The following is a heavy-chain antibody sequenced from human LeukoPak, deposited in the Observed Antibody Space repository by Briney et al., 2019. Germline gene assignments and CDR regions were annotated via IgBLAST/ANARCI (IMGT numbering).Heavy chain of an antibody. V-gene: IGHV3-30*02. J-gene: IGHJ6*03. CDR1: GFTFSSYG. D-gene: IGHD2-2*01. CDR2: IRYDGSNK. CDR3: AKDKGVVPAAVYYMDV. Sequence: GGSLRLSCAASGFTFSSYGMHWVRQAPGKGLEWVAFIRYDGSNKYYADSVKGRFTVSRDNSKNTLYLQMNSLRAEDTAVYYCAKDKGVVPAAVYYMDVWGKGTTVPVSS.